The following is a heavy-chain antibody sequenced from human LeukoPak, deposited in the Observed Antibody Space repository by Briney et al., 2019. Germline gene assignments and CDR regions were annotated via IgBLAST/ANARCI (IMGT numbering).Heavy chain of an antibody. CDR1: SNYW. V-gene: IGHV4-39*07. CDR3: ARYDFWSGTYYFDY. D-gene: IGHD3-3*01. Sequence: SNYWMSWVRQAPGKGLEWIGSIYYSGSTYYNPSLKSRVTISVDTSKNQFSLKLSSVTAADTAVYYCARYDFWSGTYYFDYWGQGTLVTVSS. CDR2: IYYSGST. J-gene: IGHJ4*02.